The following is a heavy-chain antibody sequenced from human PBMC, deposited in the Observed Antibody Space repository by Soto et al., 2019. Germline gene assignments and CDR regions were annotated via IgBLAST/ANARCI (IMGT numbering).Heavy chain of an antibody. J-gene: IGHJ4*02. CDR2: IIPIFGTA. CDR1: GGTFSSYA. Sequence: RASVKVSCKASGGTFSSYAISWVRQAPGQGLEWMGGIIPIFGTANYAQKFQGRVTITADESTSTAYMELSSLRSEDTAVYYCAISLTLTHPIDYWGQGTLVTVSS. CDR3: AISLTLTHPIDY. V-gene: IGHV1-69*13. D-gene: IGHD3-16*02.